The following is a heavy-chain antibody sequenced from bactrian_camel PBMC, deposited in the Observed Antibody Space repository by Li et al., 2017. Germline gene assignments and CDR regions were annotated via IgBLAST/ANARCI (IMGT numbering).Heavy chain of an antibody. J-gene: IGHJ4*01. CDR3: AADQRGGNCPPPYVLYEYDT. CDR2: INSGGYTT. CDR1: GFTFSGYA. D-gene: IGHD2*01. Sequence: VQLVESGGSLVQPGGSLRLSCAASGFTFSGYAMSWVRQAPGKGLEWVSTINSGGYTTYYADSVKGRFTISKDNAGNTLYLQMNNLLPEDTAMYYCAADQRGGNCPPPYVLYEYDTSGLGTQVTVS. V-gene: IGHV3S31*01.